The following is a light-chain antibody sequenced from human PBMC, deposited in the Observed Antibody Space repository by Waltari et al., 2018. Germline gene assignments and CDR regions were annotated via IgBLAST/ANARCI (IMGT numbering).Light chain of an antibody. Sequence: EIVLTQSPATLSSSPGERVTLSCRASQSVSSSLFWFQQKPGQAPRLLIYDASNRATGIPTRFTGSGSGTDFTLTISSLEPEDFAVYYCQQRTSWPITFGQGTRLEIK. CDR1: QSVSSS. CDR2: DAS. V-gene: IGKV3-11*01. J-gene: IGKJ5*01. CDR3: QQRTSWPIT.